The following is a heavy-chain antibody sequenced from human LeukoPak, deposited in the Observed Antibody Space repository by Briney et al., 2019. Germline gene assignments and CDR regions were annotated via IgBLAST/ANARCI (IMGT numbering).Heavy chain of an antibody. J-gene: IGHJ6*04. CDR2: IKKDGSEK. CDR1: GFTFSSYW. Sequence: GGSLRLACAASGFTFSSYWMSWVRQAPGKGLEWVANIKKDGSEKYYVDSVKGRFTISRDNAKNSLYLQMICLRAEDTAVYYCARDSTPVDVWGKGTTVTVSS. V-gene: IGHV3-7*01. CDR3: ARDSTPVDV. D-gene: IGHD2-2*01.